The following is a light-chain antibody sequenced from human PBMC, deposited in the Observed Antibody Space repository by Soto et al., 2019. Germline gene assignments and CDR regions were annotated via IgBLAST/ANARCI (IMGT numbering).Light chain of an antibody. J-gene: IGKJ2*03. V-gene: IGKV3-15*01. CDR1: QSVSSN. CDR3: QQYNNWYS. CDR2: GAS. Sequence: ETVMTQSPATLSVSPGERATLSCRAGQSVSSNLACYQQKPGQAPRLRSYGASTRATGIPARFSGSGSGTEFTLTISSLQSEDFAVYYCQQYNNWYSFGQGTKLESK.